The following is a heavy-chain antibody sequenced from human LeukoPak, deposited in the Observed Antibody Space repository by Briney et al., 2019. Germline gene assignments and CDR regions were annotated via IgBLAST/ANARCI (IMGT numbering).Heavy chain of an antibody. CDR3: VRYLAN. Sequence: YRDGTTYYADSAKGRFSISRDISKNTLYLQMNSLRVDDTAMYYCVRYLANWGQGTLVTVSS. V-gene: IGHV3-66*01. J-gene: IGHJ4*02. CDR2: YRDGTT.